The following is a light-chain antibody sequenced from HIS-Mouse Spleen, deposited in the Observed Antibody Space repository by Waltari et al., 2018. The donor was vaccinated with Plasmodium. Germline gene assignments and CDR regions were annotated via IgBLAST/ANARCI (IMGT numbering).Light chain of an antibody. CDR3: CSYAGSRMV. J-gene: IGLJ2*01. CDR2: EGS. V-gene: IGLV2-23*01. CDR1: SSDVGSYNL. Sequence: QSALTQPASVSGSPGQSITISCTGTSSDVGSYNLVSWYQQHPGKAPKLMIYEGSKRASGVSNRFSGSKSCNTASLTISGLQAEDEADYYCCSYAGSRMVFGGGTKLTVL.